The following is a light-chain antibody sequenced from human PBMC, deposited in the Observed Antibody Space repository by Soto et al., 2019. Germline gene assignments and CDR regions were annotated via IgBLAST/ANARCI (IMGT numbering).Light chain of an antibody. Sequence: QSVLTQPPSASGTPGQRVTISCSGRSSNIGSNTVNWYQQLPGTAPKLVIYNNNLRPSGVPDRFSGSKSGTSASLAISGLQSEDEADYHCEAWDDSLSSVVFGGGTKLTVL. CDR1: SSNIGSNT. CDR2: NNN. J-gene: IGLJ3*02. CDR3: EAWDDSLSSVV. V-gene: IGLV1-44*01.